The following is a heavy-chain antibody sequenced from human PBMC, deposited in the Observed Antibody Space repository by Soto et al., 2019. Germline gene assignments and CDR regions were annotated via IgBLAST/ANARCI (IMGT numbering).Heavy chain of an antibody. CDR2: IYWDDDK. D-gene: IGHD6-13*01. V-gene: IGHV2-5*02. CDR3: AHRLRYSGNWDVGWFDP. CDR1: GFSLSTTGVG. J-gene: IGHJ5*02. Sequence: QITLKESGPTLVKPTQTLTLTCTFSGFSLSTTGVGVGWLRQPPGKALECLALIYWDDDKRYNPSLKSRLTITKXXSXNXXVLTMTDMDPLDTATYYCAHRLRYSGNWDVGWFDPWGQGTLVTVSS.